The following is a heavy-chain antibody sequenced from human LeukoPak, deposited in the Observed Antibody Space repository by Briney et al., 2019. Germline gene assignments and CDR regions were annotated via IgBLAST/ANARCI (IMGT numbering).Heavy chain of an antibody. J-gene: IGHJ4*02. D-gene: IGHD2-2*02. CDR3: ARHSFGVIVVVPAAIPEFNY. Sequence: SETLSLTCAVSGYSISSGYYWGWIRQPPGKGLEWIGSIYHSGSTYYNPSLKSRVTISVDTSKNQFSLKLSSVTAADTAVYYCARHSFGVIVVVPAAIPEFNYWGQGTLVTVSS. CDR1: GYSISSGYY. V-gene: IGHV4-38-2*01. CDR2: IYHSGST.